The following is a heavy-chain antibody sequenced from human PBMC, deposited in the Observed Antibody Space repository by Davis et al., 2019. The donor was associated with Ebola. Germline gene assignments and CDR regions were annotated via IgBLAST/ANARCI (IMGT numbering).Heavy chain of an antibody. CDR3: AKDLTGESRAFSPHDY. CDR2: ISGSGGST. V-gene: IGHV3-23*01. Sequence: GGSLRLSCTDSVITFSSYAMTWVRQAPGKGLEWVSAISGSGGSTYYADSVKGRFTISRDKSTNTMYLQMTSLGAEDTALYFCAKDLTGESRAFSPHDYWGQGTLVTVSS. D-gene: IGHD3-9*01. J-gene: IGHJ4*02. CDR1: VITFSSYA.